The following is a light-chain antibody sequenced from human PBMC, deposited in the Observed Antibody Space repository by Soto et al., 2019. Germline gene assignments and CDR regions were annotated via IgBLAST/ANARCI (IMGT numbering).Light chain of an antibody. V-gene: IGKV3-15*01. Sequence: EIVMTQSPDTLSVSPGERATLSCRASQSVSTNLAWYQQKPGQAPRLLIYGASTRATGIPARFSGSGSGTEFTLTISSLQSEDFVVYHCQQYNNWPYTFGQWTKLEIK. CDR2: GAS. CDR3: QQYNNWPYT. J-gene: IGKJ2*01. CDR1: QSVSTN.